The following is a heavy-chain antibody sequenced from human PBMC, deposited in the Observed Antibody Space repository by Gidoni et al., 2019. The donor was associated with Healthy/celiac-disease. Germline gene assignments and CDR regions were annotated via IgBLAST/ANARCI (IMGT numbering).Heavy chain of an antibody. V-gene: IGHV3-23*01. CDR1: GFTFSSYA. Sequence: EVQLLESGGGLVQPGGSLRPSCAASGFTFSSYAMSRVRPAPGKGLELVLSISGLGVSTYSADSVKGRFTISRDNSKNTRYLQMNSLRAEDTAVYYCAKEGGGRGYDRHFDYWGQGTLVTVSS. D-gene: IGHD5-12*01. CDR2: ISGLGVST. J-gene: IGHJ4*02. CDR3: AKEGGGRGYDRHFDY.